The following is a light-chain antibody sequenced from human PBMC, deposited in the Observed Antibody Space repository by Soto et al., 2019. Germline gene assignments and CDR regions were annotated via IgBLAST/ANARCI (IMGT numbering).Light chain of an antibody. CDR1: QGISSA. CDR3: QQLKSYPFT. CDR2: DAS. V-gene: IGKV1-13*02. Sequence: AIQLTQSPSSLSASVGERVSITCRASQGISSALAWYQHKPGKPPKILIYDASSLQSGVPSRFSGSESGTECTLTISSLQPEDFATYYCQQLKSYPFTFGQGTRLEIK. J-gene: IGKJ5*01.